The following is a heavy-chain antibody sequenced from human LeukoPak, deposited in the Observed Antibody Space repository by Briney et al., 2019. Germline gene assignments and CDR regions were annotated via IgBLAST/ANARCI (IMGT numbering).Heavy chain of an antibody. Sequence: ASVKVSCKASGGTFSSYAISWVRQAPGQGLEWMGIINPSGGSTSYAQKFQGRVTMTRDTSTSTVYMELSSLRSEDTAVYYCARGAGGTNFDYWGQGTLVTVSS. J-gene: IGHJ4*02. D-gene: IGHD1-7*01. CDR3: ARGAGGTNFDY. CDR2: INPSGGST. CDR1: GGTFSSYA. V-gene: IGHV1-46*01.